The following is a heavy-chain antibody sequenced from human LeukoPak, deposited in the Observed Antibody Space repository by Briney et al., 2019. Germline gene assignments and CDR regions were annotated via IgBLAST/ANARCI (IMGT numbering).Heavy chain of an antibody. CDR1: GFTFDDYG. V-gene: IGHV3-20*04. D-gene: IGHD2-8*01. Sequence: GGSLRLSCAASGFTFDDYGMSWVRQAPGKGLEWVSGINWNGGSTGYADSVKGRFTISRDNAKNTLYLQMNSLRAEDTAVYYCARDSETNNWFDPWGQGTLVTVSS. CDR3: ARDSETNNWFDP. CDR2: INWNGGST. J-gene: IGHJ5*02.